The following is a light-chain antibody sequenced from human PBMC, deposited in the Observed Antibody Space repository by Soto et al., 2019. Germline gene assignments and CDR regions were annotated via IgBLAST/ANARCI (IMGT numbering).Light chain of an antibody. Sequence: QSVLTQPASVSGSPGQSITISCTGTSSDVGGYNYVSWYQQHPGKAPKLMIYEVSNRPSGVSNRFSGSKSGNTASLTISGLQAEDEADYYCSSYTSGSTPWVFGGGTKVTVL. CDR3: SSYTSGSTPWV. CDR2: EVS. V-gene: IGLV2-14*01. J-gene: IGLJ3*02. CDR1: SSDVGGYNY.